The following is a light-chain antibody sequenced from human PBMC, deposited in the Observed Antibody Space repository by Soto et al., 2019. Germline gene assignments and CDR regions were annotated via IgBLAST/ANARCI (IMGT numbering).Light chain of an antibody. CDR2: RNN. V-gene: IGLV1-47*01. Sequence: QAVVTQPPSASGTPGLRVNISCSGSSSNIGSNYVYWYRQFPGTAPKLLIQRNNQRPSGVPARFSGSKSGTSASLAISGLRSEDEADYYCGGWDDSLSGPVFGGGTKLTVL. CDR3: GGWDDSLSGPV. CDR1: SSNIGSNY. J-gene: IGLJ2*01.